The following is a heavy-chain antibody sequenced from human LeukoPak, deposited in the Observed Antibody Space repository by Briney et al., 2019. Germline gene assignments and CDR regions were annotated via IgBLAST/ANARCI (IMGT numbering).Heavy chain of an antibody. CDR3: ARASGDYDFGFDP. J-gene: IGHJ5*02. D-gene: IGHD4-17*01. CDR1: GFTFDDYG. Sequence: GGSVRLSCAASGFTFDDYGMSWVRQAPGKGLEWVSGINWNGGSTGYADSVKGRFTISRDNAKNSLYLQMNSLRAEDTALYHCARASGDYDFGFDPWGQGTLVTVSS. V-gene: IGHV3-20*01. CDR2: INWNGGST.